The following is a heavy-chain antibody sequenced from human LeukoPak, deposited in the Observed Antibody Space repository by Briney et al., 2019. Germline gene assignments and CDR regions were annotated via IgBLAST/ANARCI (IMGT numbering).Heavy chain of an antibody. Sequence: PGGSLRLSCSASGFTFSSYAMHWVRQAPGKGLEYVSTISSNGGTTYYADSVKGRFTISRDNSKNTLYLQMSSLRAEDTAVYHCVKGHDSSGYYLSYFDYWGQGALVTVSS. J-gene: IGHJ4*02. D-gene: IGHD3-22*01. CDR1: GFTFSSYA. V-gene: IGHV3-64D*09. CDR2: ISSNGGTT. CDR3: VKGHDSSGYYLSYFDY.